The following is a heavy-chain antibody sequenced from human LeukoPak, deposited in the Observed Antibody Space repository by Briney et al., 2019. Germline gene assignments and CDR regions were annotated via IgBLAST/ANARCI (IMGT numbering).Heavy chain of an antibody. Sequence: SETLSLTCTVSGGSISTYYWSWIRQPPGEGLEWIGYIYYTGSTNYNPSLKSRVTISVDTSKNQFSLKLSSVTAADTAVYYCARADSSSRLVFDYWGQGTLVTVSS. V-gene: IGHV4-59*01. D-gene: IGHD6-13*01. J-gene: IGHJ4*02. CDR2: IYYTGST. CDR1: GGSISTYY. CDR3: ARADSSSRLVFDY.